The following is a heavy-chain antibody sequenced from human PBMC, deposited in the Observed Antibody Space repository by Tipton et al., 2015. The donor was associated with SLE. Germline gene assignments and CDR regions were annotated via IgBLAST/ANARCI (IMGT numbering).Heavy chain of an antibody. CDR3: ARDGNRWDLTGYYGMDV. J-gene: IGHJ6*02. CDR2: IKQDGSEK. CDR1: GFTFSSYW. Sequence: SLRLSCAASGFTFSSYWMSWVRQAPGKGLEWVANIKQDGSEKYYVDSVKGRFTISRDNANNSLYLQMNSLRAEDTAVYYCARDGNRWDLTGYYGMDVGGQGTTVTVSS. D-gene: IGHD1-26*01. V-gene: IGHV3-7*01.